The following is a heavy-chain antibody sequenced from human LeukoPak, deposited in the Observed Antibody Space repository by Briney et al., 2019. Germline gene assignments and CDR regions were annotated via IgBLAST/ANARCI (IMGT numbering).Heavy chain of an antibody. CDR1: GFTFSSYE. Sequence: GGSLRLFCAASGFTFSSYEMNWVRQAPGKGLEWVSYISSSGSTKYYADSVKGRFTISRDNAKNSLYLQMNSLRAEDTAVYYCARPHDSGWSDYWGQGTLVTVSS. CDR3: ARPHDSGWSDY. CDR2: ISSSGSTK. V-gene: IGHV3-48*03. D-gene: IGHD6-19*01. J-gene: IGHJ4*02.